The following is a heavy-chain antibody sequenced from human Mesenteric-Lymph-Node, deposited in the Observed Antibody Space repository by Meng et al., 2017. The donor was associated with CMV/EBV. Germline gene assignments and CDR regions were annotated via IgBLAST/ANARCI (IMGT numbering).Heavy chain of an antibody. Sequence: GESLKISCAASGFTFSNYGMHWVRQAPGKGLEWVAFIRYDGSNKYYVDSVKGRFTISRDNSKNTLYLQMNGLRAEDAAVYYCARDDTGGFAFNIWGQGTMVTVSS. J-gene: IGHJ3*02. CDR1: GFTFSNYG. CDR3: ARDDTGGFAFNI. D-gene: IGHD3-10*01. CDR2: IRYDGSNK. V-gene: IGHV3-30*02.